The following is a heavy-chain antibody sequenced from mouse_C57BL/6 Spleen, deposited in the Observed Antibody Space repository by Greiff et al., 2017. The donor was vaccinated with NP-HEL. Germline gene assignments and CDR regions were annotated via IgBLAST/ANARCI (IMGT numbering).Heavy chain of an antibody. CDR3: ARGPYYGSSEGFAY. Sequence: VQLQQSGPELVKPGASVKISCKASGYAFSSSWMNWVKQRPGKGLEWIGRIYPGDGDTNYNGKFKGKATLTADKSSSTAYMQLSSLTSEDSAVYFCARGPYYGSSEGFAYWGQGTLVTVSA. J-gene: IGHJ3*01. V-gene: IGHV1-82*01. D-gene: IGHD1-1*01. CDR1: GYAFSSSW. CDR2: IYPGDGDT.